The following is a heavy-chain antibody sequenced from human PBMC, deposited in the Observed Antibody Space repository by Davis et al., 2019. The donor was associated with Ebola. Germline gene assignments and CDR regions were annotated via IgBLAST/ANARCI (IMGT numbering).Heavy chain of an antibody. J-gene: IGHJ4*02. CDR1: GFSFDAYA. V-gene: IGHV3-33*08. D-gene: IGHD3-10*01. CDR3: ARERGYYDGSGSYYRNGYFDY. Sequence: GESLKISCEASGFSFDAYAMHWVRQAPGKGLEWVSSIWYEGTDGNYADSVRGRFIISRDNSKHTLYLQMNSLRAEDTAVYYCARERGYYDGSGSYYRNGYFDYWGQGTLVTVSS. CDR2: IWYEGTDG.